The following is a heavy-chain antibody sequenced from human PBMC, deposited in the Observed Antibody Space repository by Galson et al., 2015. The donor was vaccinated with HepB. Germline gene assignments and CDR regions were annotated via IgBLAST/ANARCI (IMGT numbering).Heavy chain of an antibody. D-gene: IGHD4-17*01. Sequence: SLRLSCAASGFTFSSYAMSWVRQAPGKGLEWVSAISGSGGSTYYADSVKGRFTISRDNSKTTLYLQMNSLRAEDTAVYYCAKLDRYGDYIGAFDYWGQGTLVTVSS. CDR3: AKLDRYGDYIGAFDY. J-gene: IGHJ4*02. V-gene: IGHV3-23*01. CDR2: ISGSGGST. CDR1: GFTFSSYA.